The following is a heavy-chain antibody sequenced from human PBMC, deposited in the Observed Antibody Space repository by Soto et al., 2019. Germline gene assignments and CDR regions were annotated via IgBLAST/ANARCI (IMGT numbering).Heavy chain of an antibody. V-gene: IGHV3-74*01. Sequence: GGSLRLSCAASGFTFSSYWMHWVRQAPGKGLVWVSRINSDGSSTSYADSVKGRFTISRDNAKNKLYLQMNSLRAEDTAVYYCASFESWPPPDYGDYEGNYYYYYMDVWGKGTTVTVSS. CDR3: ASFESWPPPDYGDYEGNYYYYYMDV. J-gene: IGHJ6*03. CDR1: GFTFSSYW. CDR2: INSDGSST. D-gene: IGHD4-17*01.